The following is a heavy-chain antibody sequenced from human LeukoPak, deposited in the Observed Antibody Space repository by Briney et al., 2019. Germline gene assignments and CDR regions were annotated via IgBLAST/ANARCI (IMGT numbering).Heavy chain of an antibody. CDR2: IYYSGST. CDR3: ARLNSGSGWLLDY. Sequence: SETLSLACTVSGGSISSYYWSWIRQPPGKGLEWIGNIYYSGSTNYNPSLKSRVTISVDTSKNQFSLKLSSVTAADTAVYYCARLNSGSGWLLDYWGQGTLVTVSS. V-gene: IGHV4-59*08. J-gene: IGHJ4*02. D-gene: IGHD6-19*01. CDR1: GGSISSYY.